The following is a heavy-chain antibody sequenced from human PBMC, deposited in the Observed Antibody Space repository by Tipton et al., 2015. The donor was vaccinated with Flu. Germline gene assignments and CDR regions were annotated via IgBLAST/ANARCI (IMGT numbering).Heavy chain of an antibody. V-gene: IGHV4-31*03. D-gene: IGHD6-13*01. CDR3: ARTTGYSSSWYPPWAPYYYYGMDV. J-gene: IGHJ6*02. CDR1: GGSISSGGYY. CDR2: IYYSGST. Sequence: TLSLTCTVSGGSISSGGYYWSWIRQHPGKGLEWIGYIYYSGSTYYNPSLKSRVTISVDTSKNQFSLKLSSVTAADTAVYYCARTTGYSSSWYPPWAPYYYYGMDVWGQGTTVTVSS.